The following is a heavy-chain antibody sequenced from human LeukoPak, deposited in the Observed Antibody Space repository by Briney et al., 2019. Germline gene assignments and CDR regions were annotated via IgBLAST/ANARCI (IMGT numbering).Heavy chain of an antibody. J-gene: IGHJ6*03. Sequence: SETLSLTCDLYGGSFSGYYWSWIRQTPGKGLEWIGEISYSGSTNYNPSLKSRGTISIDTSKNQFSLNLTSTTAADTAIYYCARVVGYYYYYMDVWGKGTTVTVSS. V-gene: IGHV4-34*01. D-gene: IGHD2-21*01. CDR1: GGSFSGYY. CDR3: ARVVGYYYYYMDV. CDR2: ISYSGST.